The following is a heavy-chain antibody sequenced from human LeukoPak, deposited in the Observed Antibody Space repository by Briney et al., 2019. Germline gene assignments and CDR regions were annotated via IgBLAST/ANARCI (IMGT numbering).Heavy chain of an antibody. CDR1: GYTFTSYG. Sequence: GASVKVSCKASGYTFTSYGISWVRQAPGQGLEWMGWIGADNGNTNYAQKLQGRVTMTTDTSTSTAYMELRSLRSDATAVYYCARSARKYCSSTSCYGHWFDPWGQGTLVTVSS. J-gene: IGHJ5*02. D-gene: IGHD2-2*01. CDR2: IGADNGNT. CDR3: ARSARKYCSSTSCYGHWFDP. V-gene: IGHV1-18*01.